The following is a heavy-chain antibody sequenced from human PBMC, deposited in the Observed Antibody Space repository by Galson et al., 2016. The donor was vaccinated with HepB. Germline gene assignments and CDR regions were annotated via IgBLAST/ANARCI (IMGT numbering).Heavy chain of an antibody. Sequence: QSGAEVKKPGESLKISCKGSGYNFPYYWIAWVRQMPGKGLEWMGIISPHDSDIRSNPSFQGHVTISAAKASSTAYLQWSNLETSDTATYYCARRVGPTSLAFYYFAMDVWGQGTTVTVSS. D-gene: IGHD1-26*01. V-gene: IGHV5-51*01. CDR1: GYNFPYYW. CDR3: ARRVGPTSLAFYYFAMDV. J-gene: IGHJ6*02. CDR2: ISPHDSDI.